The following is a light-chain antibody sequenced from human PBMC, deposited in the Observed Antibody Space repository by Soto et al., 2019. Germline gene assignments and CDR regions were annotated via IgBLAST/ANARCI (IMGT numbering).Light chain of an antibody. CDR3: AAWDDRLSGLV. CDR2: RNN. CDR1: SSNIGSNY. V-gene: IGLV1-47*01. Sequence: QPVLTQPPSASGTPGQRVTISCSGSSSNIGSNYVYWYHQLPGTAPKLVIYRNNQRPSGVPDRISGSKSGTSASLAISGLRSEDEADYCCAAWDDRLSGLVFGRGTKLTVL. J-gene: IGLJ2*01.